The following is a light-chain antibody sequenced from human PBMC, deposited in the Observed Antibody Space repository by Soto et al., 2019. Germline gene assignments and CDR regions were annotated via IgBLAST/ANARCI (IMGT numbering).Light chain of an antibody. V-gene: IGKV1-5*01. CDR1: QSISSW. Sequence: IQMTQSPSSLAASVGDRFTSTCRASQSISSWLAWYQQKKGKAPKXXIYDASSLESGVPSRFSGSGYGTEFNLTISSLQPDDFATYYCQQYNSYSGTFGQGTKVDIK. CDR3: QQYNSYSGT. J-gene: IGKJ1*01. CDR2: DAS.